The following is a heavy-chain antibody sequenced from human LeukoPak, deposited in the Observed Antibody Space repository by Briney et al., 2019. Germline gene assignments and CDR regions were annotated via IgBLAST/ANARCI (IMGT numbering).Heavy chain of an antibody. V-gene: IGHV3-20*04. CDR2: INWNGGST. Sequence: PGGSLRLSCAASGFTFSSYSMNWVRQAPGKGLEWVSGINWNGGSTGYADSVKGRFTISRDNAKNSLYLQMNSLRAEDTALYYCARGSSYGYGYYYMDVWGKGTTVTVSS. CDR3: ARGSSYGYGYYYMDV. D-gene: IGHD5-18*01. J-gene: IGHJ6*03. CDR1: GFTFSSYS.